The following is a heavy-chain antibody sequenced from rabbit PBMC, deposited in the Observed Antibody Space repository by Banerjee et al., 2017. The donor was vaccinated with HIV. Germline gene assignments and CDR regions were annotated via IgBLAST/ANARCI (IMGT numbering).Heavy chain of an antibody. D-gene: IGHD6-1*01. CDR2: IYAGSSGSA. J-gene: IGHJ4*01. V-gene: IGHV1S40*01. CDR1: GFSFSSGYD. Sequence: QSLEESGGDLVKPGASLTLTCKASGFSFSSGYDMCWVRQAPGKGLEWIGCIYAGSSGSAYYASWAKGRFTISKTSSTTVTLQMTSLTAADTATYFCARDAYYTSDGYAFKLWGPGTLVTVS. CDR3: ARDAYYTSDGYAFKL.